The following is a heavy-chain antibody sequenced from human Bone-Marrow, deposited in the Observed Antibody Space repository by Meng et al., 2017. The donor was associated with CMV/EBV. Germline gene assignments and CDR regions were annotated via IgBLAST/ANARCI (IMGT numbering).Heavy chain of an antibody. Sequence: GESLKISCTASGFSLNNYAMVWVRQAPGKGLEWVSYIGLSSATIYYADSVRGRFTISRDNAKNSLYLQMSGLRAEDTAVYYCARELSGHNFWSGSYIMDVWGQGTTVTVSS. D-gene: IGHD3-3*01. CDR3: ARELSGHNFWSGSYIMDV. CDR2: IGLSSATI. J-gene: IGHJ6*02. V-gene: IGHV3-48*04. CDR1: GFSLNNYA.